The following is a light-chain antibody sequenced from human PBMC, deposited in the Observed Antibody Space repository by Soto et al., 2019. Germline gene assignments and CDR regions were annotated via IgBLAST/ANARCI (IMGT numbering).Light chain of an antibody. J-gene: IGKJ1*01. Sequence: DVVMTQSPISLPVSLGQPASISCRSSQGLVHGDGNTYLNWFQQRPGQSPRRLIYDVSNRDSGVPDRFSGGGSGTEFTLKISRVEAEDVGVYFCMQGTHWPKTFGQGTKVEIK. CDR1: QGLVHGDGNTY. CDR3: MQGTHWPKT. CDR2: DVS. V-gene: IGKV2-30*02.